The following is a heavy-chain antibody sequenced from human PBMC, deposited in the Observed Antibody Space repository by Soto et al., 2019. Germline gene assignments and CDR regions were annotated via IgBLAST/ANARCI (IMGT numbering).Heavy chain of an antibody. CDR2: IWYDGSNK. D-gene: IGHD3-10*01. CDR1: GFTFSSYG. CDR3: ARDQGVNRHYYYCMDV. J-gene: IGHJ6*02. Sequence: QVQLVESGGGVVQPGRSLRLSCAASGFTFSSYGMHWVRQAPGKGLEWVAVIWYDGSNKYYADSVKGRFTISRDNSKNTLYLQMNSLRAEDTAVYYCARDQGVNRHYYYCMDVWGQGTTVTVSS. V-gene: IGHV3-33*01.